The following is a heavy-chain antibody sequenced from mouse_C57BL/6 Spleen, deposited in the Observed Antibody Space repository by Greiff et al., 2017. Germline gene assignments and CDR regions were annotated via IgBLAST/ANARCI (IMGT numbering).Heavy chain of an antibody. CDR2: INPYNGGT. D-gene: IGHD2-2*01. Sequence: VQLQQSGPVLVKPGASVKMSCKASGYTFTDYYMNWVKQSHGKSLEWIGVINPYNGGTSYNQKLKGKATLTVDKSSSTAYMELNSLTSEDSAVYYCARGRGYDGGGAMDYWGQGTSVTVSS. J-gene: IGHJ4*01. CDR1: GYTFTDYY. V-gene: IGHV1-19*01. CDR3: ARGRGYDGGGAMDY.